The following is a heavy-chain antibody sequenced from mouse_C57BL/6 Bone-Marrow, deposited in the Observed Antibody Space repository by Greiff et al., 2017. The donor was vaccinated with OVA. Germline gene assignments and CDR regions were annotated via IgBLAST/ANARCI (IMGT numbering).Heavy chain of an antibody. CDR1: GYSFTDYN. J-gene: IGHJ4*01. V-gene: IGHV1-39*01. Sequence: VQLKESGPELVKPGASVKISCKASGYSFTDYNMNWVKQSNGKSLEWIGVINPNYGTTSYNQKFKGKATLTVDQSSSTAYMQLNSLTSEDSAVYYCARKRGRFSRYYYAMDYWGQGTSVTVSS. CDR2: INPNYGTT. CDR3: ARKRGRFSRYYYAMDY. D-gene: IGHD3-3*01.